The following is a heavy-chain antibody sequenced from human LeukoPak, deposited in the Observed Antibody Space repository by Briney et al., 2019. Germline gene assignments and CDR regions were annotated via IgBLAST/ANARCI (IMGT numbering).Heavy chain of an antibody. Sequence: GGSLRLSCAASGFTFTNYAMSWVRQAPGEGVEWVSGMSGRGVSTYYADSVKGRFTISSDNSKNTLYLQMNSLRAEDTAIYYCAKDCNGGNCYIDYWGQGTLVTVAS. CDR1: GFTFTNYA. V-gene: IGHV3-23*01. CDR3: AKDCNGGNCYIDY. CDR2: MSGRGVST. D-gene: IGHD2-15*01. J-gene: IGHJ4*02.